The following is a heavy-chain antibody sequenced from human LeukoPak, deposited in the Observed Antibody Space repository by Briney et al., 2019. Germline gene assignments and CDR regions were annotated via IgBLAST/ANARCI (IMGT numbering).Heavy chain of an antibody. CDR1: GVSISSGGYY. Sequence: SETLSLTCTVSGVSISSGGYYWRWLRQHPGKGLEGIGYIYYSGSTYYNPSLKSRVTISVDTSKNQFSLKLSSVTAADTAVYYCARAQLSYYFDYWGQGTLVTVSS. J-gene: IGHJ4*02. D-gene: IGHD1-1*01. CDR2: IYYSGST. CDR3: ARAQLSYYFDY. V-gene: IGHV4-31*03.